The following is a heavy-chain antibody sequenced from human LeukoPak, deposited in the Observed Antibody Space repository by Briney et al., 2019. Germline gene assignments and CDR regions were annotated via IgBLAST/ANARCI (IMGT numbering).Heavy chain of an antibody. V-gene: IGHV3-21*01. J-gene: IGHJ4*02. D-gene: IGHD3-10*01. Sequence: GRSLRLSCAASGFTFSSYAMHWVRQAPGKGLEWVSSISSSSSYIYYADSVKGRFTISRDNAKNSLYLQMNSLRAEDTAVYYCASRGDSGVYWGQGTLVTVSS. CDR1: GFTFSSYA. CDR3: ASRGDSGVY. CDR2: ISSSSSYI.